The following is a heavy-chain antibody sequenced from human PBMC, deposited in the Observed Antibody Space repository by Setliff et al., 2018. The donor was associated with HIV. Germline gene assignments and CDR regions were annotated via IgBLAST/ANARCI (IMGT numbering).Heavy chain of an antibody. CDR3: TRDKGYAFDI. V-gene: IGHV3-49*04. CDR2: IRSKAHGGTT. Sequence: GGSLRLSCTASGFTFGDYAMSWVRQAPGKGLEWVGFIRSKAHGGTTEYAASEKDTFTVSRDDSKSIAYLHINSLKTEDTAVYYCTRDKGYAFDIWGQGTMVTVSS. CDR1: GFTFGDYA. J-gene: IGHJ3*02. D-gene: IGHD5-18*01.